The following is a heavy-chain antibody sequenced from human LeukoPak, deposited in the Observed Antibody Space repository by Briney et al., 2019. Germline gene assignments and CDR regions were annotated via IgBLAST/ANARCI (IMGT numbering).Heavy chain of an antibody. V-gene: IGHV3-49*04. Sequence: PGGSLRFSCAASGFTFDEYGMSWVRQAPGKGLEWVGFIRSQIYGGTPEYAASVKGRFTISRDDSEGVAYLQMNSPKTEDTAVYYCTRDQTPYYWGQGTLVTVSS. CDR2: IRSQIYGGTP. CDR3: TRDQTPYY. CDR1: GFTFDEYG. J-gene: IGHJ4*02.